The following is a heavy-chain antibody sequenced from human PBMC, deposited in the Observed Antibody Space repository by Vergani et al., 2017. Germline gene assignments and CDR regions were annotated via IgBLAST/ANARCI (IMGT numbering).Heavy chain of an antibody. J-gene: IGHJ4*02. V-gene: IGHV5-51*01. CDR1: GYTFTSHW. D-gene: IGHD6-19*01. CDR2: IDPSDSEI. Sequence: EVQLVQSGAEVKKPGESLKISCQGSGYTFTSHWIAWVRQMPGKGLEWMGIIDPSDSEIRYGPSVQGQVIISADKSSSTAYLQWISLGASDTGIYYCTRLHSAYDRGWQSDFDYWGQGTLVTVSS. CDR3: TRLHSAYDRGWQSDFDY.